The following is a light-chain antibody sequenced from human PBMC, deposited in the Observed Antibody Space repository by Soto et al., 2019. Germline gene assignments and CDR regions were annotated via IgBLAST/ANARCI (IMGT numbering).Light chain of an antibody. CDR3: QQYNTWPLT. Sequence: EIVLTQSPATLSLSPGERATLSCRASQSVARYLAWYQQRPGQAPRLLIYDASKRATGIPARFSGSGSGTDFTLTISSLEPEDFAVYYCQQYNTWPLTFGGGTKVEIK. V-gene: IGKV3-11*01. CDR1: QSVARY. CDR2: DAS. J-gene: IGKJ4*01.